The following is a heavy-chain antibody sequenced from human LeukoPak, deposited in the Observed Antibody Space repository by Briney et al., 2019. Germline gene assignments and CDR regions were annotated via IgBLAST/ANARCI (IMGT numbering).Heavy chain of an antibody. CDR1: GGSISSYY. Sequence: SETLSLTCTVSGGSISSYYWSWIRQPPGKGLEWIRYIYYSGSTNYNPSLKSRVTISVDTSKNQFSLKLSSVTAADTAVYYCARHVGSSSWQNFDYWGQGTLVTVSS. CDR2: IYYSGST. CDR3: ARHVGSSSWQNFDY. D-gene: IGHD6-13*01. V-gene: IGHV4-59*08. J-gene: IGHJ4*02.